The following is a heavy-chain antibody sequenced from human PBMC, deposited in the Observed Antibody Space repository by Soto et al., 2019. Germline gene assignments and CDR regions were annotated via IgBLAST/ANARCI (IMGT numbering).Heavy chain of an antibody. J-gene: IGHJ4*02. CDR1: GGSISSSSYY. CDR2: IYYSGST. CDR3: ARRIGGGVDY. D-gene: IGHD1-26*01. Sequence: QLQLQESGPGLVKPSETLSLTCTVSGGSISSSSYYWGWIRQPPGKGRGWIGSIYYSGSTYYNPSLKSRVTISVDTSKNQFSLKLSSVTAADTAVYYCARRIGGGVDYWGQGTLVTVSS. V-gene: IGHV4-39*01.